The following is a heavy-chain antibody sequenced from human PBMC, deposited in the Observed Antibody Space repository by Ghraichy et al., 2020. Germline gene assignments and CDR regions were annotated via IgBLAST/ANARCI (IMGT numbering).Heavy chain of an antibody. CDR3: ARRHCSGGSCPFGY. Sequence: GGSLRLSCTASGFIFTAYAMSWVLQAPGQGLEWVSAISGTGSSTFYADSVKGRFTISRDNSKNTLYLQVNSLRAEDTAVYYCARRHCSGGSCPFGYWGQGNLVTVSS. CDR1: GFIFTAYA. V-gene: IGHV3-23*01. J-gene: IGHJ4*02. CDR2: ISGTGSST. D-gene: IGHD2-15*01.